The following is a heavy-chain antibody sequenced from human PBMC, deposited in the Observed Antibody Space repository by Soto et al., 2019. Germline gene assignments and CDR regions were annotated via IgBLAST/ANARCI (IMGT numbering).Heavy chain of an antibody. CDR2: MSHSAAA. V-gene: IGHV4-4*02. CDR1: DGSISTYEW. D-gene: IGHD2-2*01. CDR3: ATSNVDSMLEY. J-gene: IGHJ4*02. Sequence: WETLSPPCGVSDGSISTYEWWIWGPPPPARVLVWIRKMSHSAAADYSPSLNSRATTSADSSKTHFSLRFTAVTAAATAVYYCATSNVDSMLEYWGQGTQVTVSS.